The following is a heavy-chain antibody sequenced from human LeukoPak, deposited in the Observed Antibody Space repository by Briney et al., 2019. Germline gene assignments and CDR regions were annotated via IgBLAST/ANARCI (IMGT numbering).Heavy chain of an antibody. CDR1: GGSISSSSYY. Sequence: SETLSLTCTVSGGSISSSSYYWGWIRQPPGKGLEWIGRIYTSGSTNYNPSLKSRVTISVDTSKNQFSLKLSSVTAADTAVYYCASRDCSGGSCYDLADAFDIWGQGTMVTVSS. CDR3: ASRDCSGGSCYDLADAFDI. D-gene: IGHD2-15*01. CDR2: IYTSGST. J-gene: IGHJ3*02. V-gene: IGHV4-61*02.